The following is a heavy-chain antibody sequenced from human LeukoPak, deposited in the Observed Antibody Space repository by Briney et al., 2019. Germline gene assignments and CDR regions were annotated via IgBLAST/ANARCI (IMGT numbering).Heavy chain of an antibody. Sequence: GGSLRLSCAASGFTFNSYAMSWVRQAPGNGLEWVSAISGSGGSTYYADSVKGRFTISRDNSKNTLYLQMNSLGDEATAVYDCAKVPSGSAFDMGGEKTMVSVS. V-gene: IGHV3-23*01. J-gene: IGHJ3*02. CDR2: ISGSGGST. CDR3: AKVPSGSAFDM. CDR1: GFTFNSYA. D-gene: IGHD3-10*01.